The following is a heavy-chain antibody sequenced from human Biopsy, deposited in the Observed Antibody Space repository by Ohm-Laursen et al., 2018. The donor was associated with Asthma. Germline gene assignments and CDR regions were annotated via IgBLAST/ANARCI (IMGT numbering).Heavy chain of an antibody. CDR2: IYSGGTS. CDR3: ARGDSSNWSHYYFDY. CDR1: GFAVCRDY. J-gene: IGHJ4*02. D-gene: IGHD3-22*01. V-gene: IGHV3-53*01. Sequence: SLRLSCAASGFAVCRDYMFWVRQAPGKGLEWVSVIYSGGTSHTADSVRGRFTISRDYSKNTLYLQMHSLRAEDTAVYYRARGDSSNWSHYYFDYWGQGTLVTVSS.